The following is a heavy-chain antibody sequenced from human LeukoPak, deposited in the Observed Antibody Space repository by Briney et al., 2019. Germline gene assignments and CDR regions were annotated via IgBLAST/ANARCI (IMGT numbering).Heavy chain of an antibody. V-gene: IGHV3-30*02. D-gene: IGHD6-19*01. Sequence: GGSLRLSCAASGFTFSSYGMHWVRQAPGKGLEWVAFIRYDGSNKYYADSVKGRFTISRDNSKNTLYLQMNSLRAEDTAVYYCARRGIAVAGTDYWGQGTLVTVSS. J-gene: IGHJ4*02. CDR3: ARRGIAVAGTDY. CDR2: IRYDGSNK. CDR1: GFTFSSYG.